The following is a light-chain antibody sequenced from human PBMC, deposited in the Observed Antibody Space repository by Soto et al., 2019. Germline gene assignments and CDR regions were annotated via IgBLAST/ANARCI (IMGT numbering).Light chain of an antibody. CDR2: WAG. Sequence: DIVMTQSPDSLAVSLGERATINCKSSQSVLYSTNNKNYLAWYQQKPGQPPKLLIYWAGTRASGVPDRFSGSGSGTDFTLNISSLQAEDVAVYYCQQYYITPLTFGGGTKVEIK. J-gene: IGKJ4*01. CDR3: QQYYITPLT. V-gene: IGKV4-1*01. CDR1: QSVLYSTNNKNY.